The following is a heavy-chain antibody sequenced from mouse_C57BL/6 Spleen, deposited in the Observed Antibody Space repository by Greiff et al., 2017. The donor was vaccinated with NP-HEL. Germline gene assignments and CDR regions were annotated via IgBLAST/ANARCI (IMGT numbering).Heavy chain of an antibody. CDR3: ARHTRTTGYAMDY. D-gene: IGHD2-1*01. Sequence: VQLKESGPGLVAPSQSLSITCTVSGFSLTSYGVHWVRQPPGKGLEWLVVIWSDGSTTYNSALKSRLSISKDNSKSQVFLKMNSLQTDDTAMYYCARHTRTTGYAMDYWGQGTSVTVSS. CDR1: GFSLTSYG. CDR2: IWSDGST. V-gene: IGHV2-6-1*01. J-gene: IGHJ4*01.